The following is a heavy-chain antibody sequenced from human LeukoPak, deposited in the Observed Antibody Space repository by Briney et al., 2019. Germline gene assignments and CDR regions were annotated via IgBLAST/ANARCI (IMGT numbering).Heavy chain of an antibody. CDR3: AKDFVVVPAAMGAFDI. Sequence: PGGSLRLSCAVSGFTFSSYGMYWVRQAPGKGLEWVATMSYDGSNTYYADSLKGRFTISRDISKNTLYLQMNSLRAKDTAVYYCAKDFVVVPAAMGAFDIWGQGTMVTVSS. J-gene: IGHJ3*02. V-gene: IGHV3-30*18. CDR1: GFTFSSYG. D-gene: IGHD2-2*01. CDR2: MSYDGSNT.